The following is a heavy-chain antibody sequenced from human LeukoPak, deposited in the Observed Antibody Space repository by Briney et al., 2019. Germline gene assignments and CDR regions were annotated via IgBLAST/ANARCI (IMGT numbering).Heavy chain of an antibody. CDR2: IYWDDDK. Sequence: SGPTLVNPTQTLKMTSTFSGFSLSTSGVGLRWIHQPPGNALECLALIYWDDDKRYSPSLKSRLTITKDTSKNQVVLTMTNMDPVDTATYYCARRHIAAAGSDYWGQGTLVTVSS. D-gene: IGHD6-13*01. CDR1: GFSLSTSGVG. V-gene: IGHV2-5*02. J-gene: IGHJ4*02. CDR3: ARRHIAAAGSDY.